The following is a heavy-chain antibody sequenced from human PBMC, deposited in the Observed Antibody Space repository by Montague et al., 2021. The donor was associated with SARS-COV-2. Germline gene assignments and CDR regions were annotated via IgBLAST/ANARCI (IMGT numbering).Heavy chain of an antibody. CDR1: GDSISSFY. D-gene: IGHD2-15*01. CDR3: GRGVVAATPVVDY. Sequence: SETLSLTCTVSGDSISSFYWNWIRQPAGKGLEWIGRIYASGGTXXXPXXKGRVTMSVDTSKNQFSLKLNSVTAADTAVYYCGRGVVAATPVVDYWGRGTLVTVSS. J-gene: IGHJ4*02. CDR2: IYASGGT. V-gene: IGHV4-4*07.